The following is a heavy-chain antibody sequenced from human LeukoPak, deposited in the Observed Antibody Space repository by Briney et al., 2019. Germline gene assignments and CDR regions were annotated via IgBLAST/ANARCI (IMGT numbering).Heavy chain of an antibody. CDR1: GGSISSYY. CDR2: IYYSGST. Sequence: TSETLSLTCTVSGGSISSYYWSWIRQPPGKGLEWIGSIYYSGSTNYNPSLKSRVTISVDTSKNQFSLKLSSVTAADTAVYYCAREAYSSSWPYYYSYMDVWGKGTTVTVSS. CDR3: AREAYSSSWPYYYSYMDV. V-gene: IGHV4-59*01. J-gene: IGHJ6*03. D-gene: IGHD6-13*01.